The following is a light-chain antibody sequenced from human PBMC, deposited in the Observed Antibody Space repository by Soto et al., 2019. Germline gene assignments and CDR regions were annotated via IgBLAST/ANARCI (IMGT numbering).Light chain of an antibody. CDR3: QQYNNWPWT. Sequence: EIVMTQSPATLSVSPGGRATLSCRASQSISETLAWYQQKPGQAPRLLIYGASTRAPGFPARFSGSGSGTDFTLTISSLQSEDFAVYYCQQYNNWPWTFGQGTKVEIK. CDR1: QSISET. CDR2: GAS. J-gene: IGKJ1*01. V-gene: IGKV3-15*01.